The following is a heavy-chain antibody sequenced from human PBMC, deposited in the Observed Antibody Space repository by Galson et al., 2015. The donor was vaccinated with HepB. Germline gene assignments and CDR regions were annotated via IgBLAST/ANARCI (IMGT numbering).Heavy chain of an antibody. D-gene: IGHD5-12*01. Sequence: LSLTCTVSGGSISSYYWSWIRQPPGKGLEWIGYIYYSGSTNYNPSLKSRVTISVDTSKNQFSLKLSSVTAADTAVYYCARHPTEYSGYDGGDWGQGTLVTVSS. V-gene: IGHV4-59*01. CDR2: IYYSGST. CDR1: GGSISSYY. J-gene: IGHJ4*02. CDR3: ARHPTEYSGYDGGD.